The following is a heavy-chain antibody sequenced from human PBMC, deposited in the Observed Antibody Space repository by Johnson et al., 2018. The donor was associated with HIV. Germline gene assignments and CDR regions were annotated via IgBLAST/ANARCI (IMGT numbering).Heavy chain of an antibody. J-gene: IGHJ3*02. CDR3: ARTDSAPAHDAFDI. CDR2: LSSSGSTI. V-gene: IGHV3-11*04. D-gene: IGHD4-11*01. Sequence: QVQLVESVGGLVKPGGSLRLSCAASGFTFSDYYMSWIRQAPGKGLEWVSYLSSSGSTIYYADSVKGRFTISRDNAKNSLYLQMNSLRAEDTAVYYCARTDSAPAHDAFDIWGQGTMVTVSS. CDR1: GFTFSDYY.